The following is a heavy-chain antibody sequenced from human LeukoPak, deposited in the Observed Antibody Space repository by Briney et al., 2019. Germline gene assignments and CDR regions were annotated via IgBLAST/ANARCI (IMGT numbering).Heavy chain of an antibody. CDR2: FIPVVGTL. CDR1: GGTFSNHA. J-gene: IGHJ4*02. D-gene: IGHD2-21*02. Sequence: GASVKVSCKASGGTFSNHAINWVRQAPGQGLEWMGGFIPVVGTLKYAQKFQGRVTITADKSTSTAYMELSSLRSEDTAVYYCARAYCGGDCYSYFDYWGQGTLVTVSS. V-gene: IGHV1-69*06. CDR3: ARAYCGGDCYSYFDY.